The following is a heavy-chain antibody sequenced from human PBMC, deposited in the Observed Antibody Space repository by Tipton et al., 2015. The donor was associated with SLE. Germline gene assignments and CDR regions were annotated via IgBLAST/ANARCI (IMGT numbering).Heavy chain of an antibody. CDR2: IYTSGST. CDR3: ARDGGEAAAGIFNWFDP. V-gene: IGHV4-61*09. Sequence: TLSLTCIVSGGSISSDTYYWSWLRQPAGKGLEWVGHIYTSGSTNYNPSLKTRVTISVDMSKNQFSLKLTSVTAADTAVYYCARDGGEAAAGIFNWFDPWGQGTLVTVSS. J-gene: IGHJ5*02. CDR1: GGSISSDTYY. D-gene: IGHD6-13*01.